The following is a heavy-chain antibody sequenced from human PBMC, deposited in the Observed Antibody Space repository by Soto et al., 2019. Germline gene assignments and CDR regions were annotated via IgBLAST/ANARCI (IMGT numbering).Heavy chain of an antibody. D-gene: IGHD2-21*02. CDR1: GGSISGYY. CDR2: MYNTGST. J-gene: IGHJ6*02. CDR3: GRDLWGYCGTDCYPLDV. V-gene: IGHV4-59*01. Sequence: SETLSLTCTVSGGSISGYYWSWIRQPPGKGLEWIGYMYNTGSTVYNPSFKSRVTISVDTSKNQFSLKLNSVTAADTAVYYCGRDLWGYCGTDCYPLDVWGQGTTVTVSS.